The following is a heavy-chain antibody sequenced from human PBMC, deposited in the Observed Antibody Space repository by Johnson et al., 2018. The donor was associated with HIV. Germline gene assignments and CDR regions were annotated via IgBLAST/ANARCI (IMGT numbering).Heavy chain of an antibody. CDR3: ARLGVVQAFDI. V-gene: IGHV3-38-3*01. CDR2: ISGGST. CDR1: GFTVSSNE. Sequence: VQLVESRGVLVQPGGSLRLSCAASGFTVSSNEMSWVRQAPGKGLEWVSAISGGSTYNADARKGRFTISRDNAKNSLYLQMNSLRAGDTAVYYCARLGVVQAFDIWGQGTMVTVSS. D-gene: IGHD3-3*01. J-gene: IGHJ3*02.